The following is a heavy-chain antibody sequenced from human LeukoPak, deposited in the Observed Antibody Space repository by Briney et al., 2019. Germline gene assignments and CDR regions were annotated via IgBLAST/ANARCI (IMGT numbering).Heavy chain of an antibody. CDR1: GYSISSGYY. CDR3: ARVIAVAGDY. Sequence: ETLSLTCTVSGYSISSGYYWGWIRQPPGQGLEWVANIKQDGSEKYCVDSVKGRFTISRDNAKNSLYLQMNSLRAEDTAVYYCARVIAVAGDYWGQGTLVTVSS. J-gene: IGHJ4*02. CDR2: IKQDGSEK. V-gene: IGHV3-7*01. D-gene: IGHD6-19*01.